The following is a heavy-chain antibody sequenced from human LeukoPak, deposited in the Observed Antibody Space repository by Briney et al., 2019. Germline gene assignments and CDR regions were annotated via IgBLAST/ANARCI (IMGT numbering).Heavy chain of an antibody. CDR2: ISSSGSPI. V-gene: IGHV3-11*01. CDR1: GFTFSDYY. Sequence: GGSLRLSCAASGFTFSDYYMSWIRQAPGKGLEWVSYISSSGSPIYYADSVKGRFTISRDNAKNSLYLQMNSVRAEDTAVYYCAIRGVAAAGTPLGAFDIWGEGTMVTVSS. D-gene: IGHD6-13*01. CDR3: AIRGVAAAGTPLGAFDI. J-gene: IGHJ3*02.